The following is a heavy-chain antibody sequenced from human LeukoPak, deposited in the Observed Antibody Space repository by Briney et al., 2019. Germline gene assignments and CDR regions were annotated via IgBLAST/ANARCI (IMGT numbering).Heavy chain of an antibody. CDR2: INHSGST. J-gene: IGHJ5*02. CDR3: TREVRSAWASFDP. V-gene: IGHV4-34*01. D-gene: IGHD1-26*01. Sequence: SETLSLTCAVYGGSFSGYYWSWIRQPPGKGLEGIGEINHSGSTNYNPSLKSRLTISPDTSKNQFSLKLTSVTAADTAVYYCTREVRSAWASFDPWGKGTLVIVSS. CDR1: GGSFSGYY.